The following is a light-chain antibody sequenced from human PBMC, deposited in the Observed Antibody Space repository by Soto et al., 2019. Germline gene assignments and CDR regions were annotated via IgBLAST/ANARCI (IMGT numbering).Light chain of an antibody. V-gene: IGLV1-40*01. J-gene: IGLJ1*01. Sequence: QSALTQPASVSGSPGQSITISCTGSSSNIGSTYDVQWYQQLPGTAPKLLTHGNTNRPSGVPDRFSGSKSGTSASLAITGLQADDEADYYCQSYDDSLSVHYVFGTGTKVTVL. CDR1: SSNIGSTYD. CDR3: QSYDDSLSVHYV. CDR2: GNT.